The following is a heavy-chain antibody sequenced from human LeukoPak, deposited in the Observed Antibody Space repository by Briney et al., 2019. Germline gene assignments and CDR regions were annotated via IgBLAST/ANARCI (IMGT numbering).Heavy chain of an antibody. CDR1: GGSISSYY. J-gene: IGHJ4*02. Sequence: SETLSLTCTVSGGSISSYYWSWTRQPPGKGPEWIGNIYYSGSTNYNPSLKSRVTISLDMSKNQCSLKLSSVTAADTAVYYCARSPLYYYQSSGHYYFDYWGQGTLVTVSS. CDR3: ARSPLYYYQSSGHYYFDY. V-gene: IGHV4-59*01. CDR2: IYYSGST. D-gene: IGHD3-22*01.